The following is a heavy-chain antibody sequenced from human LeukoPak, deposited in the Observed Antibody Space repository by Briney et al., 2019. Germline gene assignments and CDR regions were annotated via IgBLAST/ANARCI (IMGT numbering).Heavy chain of an antibody. CDR3: AGRIDY. CDR1: GFSFSSYA. CDR2: ISYDGSNK. J-gene: IGHJ4*02. Sequence: GGSLRLSCAASGFSFSSYAMHWVRQAPGKGLEWVAVISYDGSNKYYADSVKGRFTISRDNSKNTLYLQMNSLRAEDTAVYYCAGRIDYWGQGTLVTVSS. V-gene: IGHV3-30*04.